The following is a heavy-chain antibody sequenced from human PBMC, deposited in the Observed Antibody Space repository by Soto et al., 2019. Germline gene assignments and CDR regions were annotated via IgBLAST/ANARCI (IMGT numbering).Heavy chain of an antibody. D-gene: IGHD3-10*01. CDR3: ASLNRVLWFGELSENWFDP. J-gene: IGHJ5*02. V-gene: IGHV5-51*01. Sequence: GESLKISCKGSGYSFTSYWIGWVRQMPGKGLEWMGIIYPGDSDTRYSPSFQGQVTISADKSISTAYLQWSSLKASDTAMYYFASLNRVLWFGELSENWFDPWGQGTLVTVSS. CDR2: IYPGDSDT. CDR1: GYSFTSYW.